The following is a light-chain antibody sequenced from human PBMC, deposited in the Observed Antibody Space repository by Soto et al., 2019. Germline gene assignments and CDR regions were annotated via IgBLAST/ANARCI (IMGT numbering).Light chain of an antibody. Sequence: SYELTQPPSVSVSPGQTARITCSGDALSKQYAYWYQQKPGQAPVLVIYKDSERPSGIPERFSGSSSGTTVTLTISGVQAEDEADYYCQSADSSGTYHVFGTGTKLTVL. CDR1: ALSKQY. CDR3: QSADSSGTYHV. J-gene: IGLJ1*01. CDR2: KDS. V-gene: IGLV3-25*02.